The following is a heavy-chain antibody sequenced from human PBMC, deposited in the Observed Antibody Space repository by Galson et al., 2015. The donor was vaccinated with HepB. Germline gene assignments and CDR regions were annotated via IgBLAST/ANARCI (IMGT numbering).Heavy chain of an antibody. CDR1: GYNFTGYS. D-gene: IGHD1-7*01. Sequence: SVKVSCKVSGYNFTGYSMQWVRQAPGQGLEWMGRINPNTGDTNYAQKFQGRVTMTRDTSISTAYMELSRLGSDDTAVYYCAGGNYPVHWGQGTLVTVSS. CDR3: AGGNYPVH. J-gene: IGHJ4*02. V-gene: IGHV1-2*06. CDR2: INPNTGDT.